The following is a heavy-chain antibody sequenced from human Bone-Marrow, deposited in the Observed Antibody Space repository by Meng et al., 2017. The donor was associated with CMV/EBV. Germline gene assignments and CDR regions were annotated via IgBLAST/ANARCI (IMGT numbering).Heavy chain of an antibody. V-gene: IGHV3-7*01. CDR1: GFTFSSYW. Sequence: GESLKISCAASGFTFSSYWMSWVRQAPGKGLEWVANIKQDGSEKYYVDSVKGRFTISRDNAKNSLYLQMNSLRAEDTAVYYCARAPRVRGVTSGMDVWGQRTTVNVAS. CDR2: IKQDGSEK. CDR3: ARAPRVRGVTSGMDV. J-gene: IGHJ6*02. D-gene: IGHD3-10*01.